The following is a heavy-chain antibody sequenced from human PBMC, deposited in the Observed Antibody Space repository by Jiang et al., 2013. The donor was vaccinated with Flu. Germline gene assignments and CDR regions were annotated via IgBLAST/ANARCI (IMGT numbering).Heavy chain of an antibody. D-gene: IGHD5-12*01. J-gene: IGHJ3*02. CDR3: ARVYYSGYLNDAFDI. CDR2: INTNTGNP. V-gene: IGHV7-4-1*01. CDR1: GYTFTSYA. Sequence: QSGSELKKPGASVKVSCKASGYTFTSYAMNWVRQAPGQGLEWMGWINTNTGNPTYAQGFTGRFVFSLDTSVSTAYLQICSLKAEDTAVYYCARVYYSGYLNDAFDIWGQGDNGHRLF.